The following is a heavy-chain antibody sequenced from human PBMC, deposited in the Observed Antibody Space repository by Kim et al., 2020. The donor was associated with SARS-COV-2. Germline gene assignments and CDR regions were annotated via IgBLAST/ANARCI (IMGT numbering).Heavy chain of an antibody. D-gene: IGHD3-22*01. CDR3: ARDFDSSGYYDY. V-gene: IGHV3-66*01. J-gene: IGHJ4*02. CDR1: GFTVSSNY. Sequence: GGSLRLSCAASGFTVSSNYMSWVRQAPGKGLEWVSVIYSGGSTYYADSVRGRFTISRDNSKNTLYLQMNSLRAEDTAVYYCARDFDSSGYYDYWGQGTLVTVSS. CDR2: IYSGGST.